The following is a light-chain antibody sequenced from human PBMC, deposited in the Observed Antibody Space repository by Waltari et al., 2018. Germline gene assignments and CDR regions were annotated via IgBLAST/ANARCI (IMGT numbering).Light chain of an antibody. V-gene: IGLV2-14*03. CDR1: SSDVGAYDY. CDR2: DVT. Sequence: QSALTQPASVSGSPGQSITISCTGTSSDVGAYDYVSWYQQHPGKAPNLMIYDVTNRPSGVSDRFSGSKSGNTASLTISGLQAEDEADYYCNSYTTTRTLVFGGGTKVTVL. CDR3: NSYTTTRTLV. J-gene: IGLJ3*02.